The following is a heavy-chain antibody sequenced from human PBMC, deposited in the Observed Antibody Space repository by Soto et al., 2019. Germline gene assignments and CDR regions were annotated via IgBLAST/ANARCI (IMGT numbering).Heavy chain of an antibody. Sequence: QVQLVQSGAEVKKPGASVKVSCKASGYTFTSYYMHWVRQAPGQGLEWMGIINPSGGSTSYAQKFQGRVTMTRDTSTSTVYMELSSLRSEDTAVYYCARDYGFYGGSCYSFCEVDYWGQGTLVTVSS. V-gene: IGHV1-46*03. D-gene: IGHD2-15*01. CDR2: INPSGGST. J-gene: IGHJ4*02. CDR3: ARDYGFYGGSCYSFCEVDY. CDR1: GYTFTSYY.